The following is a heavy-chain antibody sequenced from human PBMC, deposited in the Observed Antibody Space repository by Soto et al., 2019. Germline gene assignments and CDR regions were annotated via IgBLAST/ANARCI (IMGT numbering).Heavy chain of an antibody. V-gene: IGHV3-73*01. Sequence: EVQLVESGGGLVQPGGSLKLSCAASGFTFSASAMHWVRQTSGKGLEWVGRIRSKGNNYATEYVASVKGTFTISRDDSKNTAYLQMTSLKAEDTAVYYCSRYKATSSWYFDYWGRGTLVTVSS. CDR2: IRSKGNNYAT. CDR1: GFTFSASA. CDR3: SRYKATSSWYFDY. D-gene: IGHD6-13*01. J-gene: IGHJ4*02.